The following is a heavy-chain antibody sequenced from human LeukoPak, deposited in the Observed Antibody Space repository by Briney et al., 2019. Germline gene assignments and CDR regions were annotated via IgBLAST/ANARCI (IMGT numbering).Heavy chain of an antibody. V-gene: IGHV1-8*01. CDR1: GYTFTSYD. D-gene: IGHD2-15*01. Sequence: GASVKVSCKASGYTFTSYDINWVRQATGQGLEWMGWMNPNSGNTGYAQKFQGRVTMTRNTSISTAYMELSSLRSEDTAVYYCALFSYCSGGSCYPTSDYWGQGTLVTVSS. J-gene: IGHJ4*02. CDR3: ALFSYCSGGSCYPTSDY. CDR2: MNPNSGNT.